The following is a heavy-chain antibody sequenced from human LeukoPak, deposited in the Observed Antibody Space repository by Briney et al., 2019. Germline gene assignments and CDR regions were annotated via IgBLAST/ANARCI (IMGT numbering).Heavy chain of an antibody. CDR2: MYTSGST. J-gene: IGHJ4*02. V-gene: IGHV4-4*07. CDR3: ARIYSRGWSLDY. Sequence: PSETLSLTCTVSGGSISSYYWTWIRQSAGKGLEWIGRMYTSGSTKYSPSFGSRVTMSGDASKNQFSLRLNSVTAADTAIYYCARIYSRGWSLDYWGPGTLVTVSS. CDR1: GGSISSYY. D-gene: IGHD6-19*01.